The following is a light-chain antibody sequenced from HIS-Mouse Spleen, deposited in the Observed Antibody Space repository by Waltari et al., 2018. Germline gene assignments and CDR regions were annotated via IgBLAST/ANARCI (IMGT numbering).Light chain of an antibody. J-gene: IGKJ1*01. Sequence: DIQLTQSPSFLSASVGDRVTITCRASQGISSYLAWYQQKPGKAPKLLIYAASTVQSGVPSRFSGSGSGTEFTLTIRSLQPEDFATYYCQQLNSYPPTFGQGTKVEIK. V-gene: IGKV1-9*01. CDR1: QGISSY. CDR2: AAS. CDR3: QQLNSYPPT.